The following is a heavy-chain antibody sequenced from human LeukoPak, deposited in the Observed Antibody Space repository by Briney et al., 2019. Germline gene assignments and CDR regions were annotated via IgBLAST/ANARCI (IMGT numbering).Heavy chain of an antibody. CDR1: GFTFSNHG. D-gene: IGHD2-21*01. CDR2: ISASGGQK. CDR3: AKIGVIGLWYFDY. J-gene: IGHJ4*02. V-gene: IGHV3-23*01. Sequence: GSPRLFCAASGFTFSNHGMSWVRQTPGKGLEWVSSISASGGQKFYADSVRGRFSISRDNSMSTLYLQMNSLRPEDTAIYYCAKIGVIGLWYFDYWGQGSPVTVSS.